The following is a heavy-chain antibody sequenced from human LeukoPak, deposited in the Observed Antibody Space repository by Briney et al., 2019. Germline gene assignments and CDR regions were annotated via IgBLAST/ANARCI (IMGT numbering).Heavy chain of an antibody. D-gene: IGHD1-1*01. CDR3: ARGTTGTRGAFDI. CDR2: IYYTGST. Sequence: SGTLSLTCSVSGGSLTSHSWSWIRQPPGQGLEWIGFIYYTGSTDNNPSLRSRVTISIDTSKNQFSLKLTSVTAADTALYYCARGTTGTRGAFDIWGQGTMVTVFS. CDR1: GGSLTSHS. J-gene: IGHJ3*02. V-gene: IGHV4-59*11.